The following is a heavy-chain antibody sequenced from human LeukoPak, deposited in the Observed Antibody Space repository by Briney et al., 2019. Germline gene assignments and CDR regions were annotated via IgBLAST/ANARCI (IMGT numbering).Heavy chain of an antibody. CDR2: IYYSGST. CDR1: GGSISSYY. D-gene: IGHD3-22*01. Sequence: SETLSLTCTVSGGSISSYYWSWIRQPPGKGLEWIGYIYYSGSTNYNPSLKSRVTISVDTSKNQFSLKLSSVTAADTAVYYCARLENSSGYYYDYWGQGTLVTVSS. J-gene: IGHJ4*02. V-gene: IGHV4-59*08. CDR3: ARLENSSGYYYDY.